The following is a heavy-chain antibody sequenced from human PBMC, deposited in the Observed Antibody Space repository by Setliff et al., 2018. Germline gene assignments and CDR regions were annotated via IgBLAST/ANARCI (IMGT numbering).Heavy chain of an antibody. Sequence: ASVKVSCKASGYTFTAYYIHWMRQAPGQGLEWMGWSSAYNGKTQYAQKLQGRVTMTTDTSTTTAYMELRSLRSDDTAVYYCARGPLDFVVVPAAAKFDSWGQGTLVTVSS. V-gene: IGHV1-18*04. CDR3: ARGPLDFVVVPAAAKFDS. CDR2: SSAYNGKT. J-gene: IGHJ4*02. D-gene: IGHD2-2*01. CDR1: GYTFTAYY.